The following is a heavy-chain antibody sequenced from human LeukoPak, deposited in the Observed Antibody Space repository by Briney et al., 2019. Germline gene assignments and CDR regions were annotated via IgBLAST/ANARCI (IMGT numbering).Heavy chain of an antibody. D-gene: IGHD4-23*01. V-gene: IGHV3-73*01. Sequence: IRSKPNRYATPYAASVKRRFTISRDDSKNTAYLQMNSLKTGDTAVYYCTRHGLPPVAGLDYWGQGTLVTVSS. CDR2: IRSKPNRYAT. CDR3: TRHGLPPVAGLDY. J-gene: IGHJ4*02.